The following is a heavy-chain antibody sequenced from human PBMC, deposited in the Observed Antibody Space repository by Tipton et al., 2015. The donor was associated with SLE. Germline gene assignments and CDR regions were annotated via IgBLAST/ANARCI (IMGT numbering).Heavy chain of an antibody. CDR1: GGSISSSSYY. D-gene: IGHD2-15*01. V-gene: IGHV4-39*07. CDR2: IYYSGST. CDR3: ARAEGSWDAFDI. J-gene: IGHJ3*02. Sequence: TLSLTCTVSGGSISSSSYYWGWIRQPPGKGLEWIGSIYYSGSTYYNPSLKSRVTISVDTSKNQFSLKLSSVTAAGTAVYYCARAEGSWDAFDIWGQGTMVTVSS.